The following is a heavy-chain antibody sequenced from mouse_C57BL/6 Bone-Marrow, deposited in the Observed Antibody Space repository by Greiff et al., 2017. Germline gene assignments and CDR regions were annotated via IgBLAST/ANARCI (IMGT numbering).Heavy chain of an antibody. CDR2: ISYDGSN. CDR1: GYSITSGYY. V-gene: IGHV3-6*01. CDR3: ARDQGSSPFAY. D-gene: IGHD1-1*01. J-gene: IGHJ3*01. Sequence: EVKVEESGPGLVKPSQSLSLTCSVTGYSITSGYYWNWIRQFPGNKLEWMGYISYDGSNNYNPSLKNRISITRDTSKYQFFLKLNSVTTKDTATYYCARDQGSSPFAYWGQGTLVTVSA.